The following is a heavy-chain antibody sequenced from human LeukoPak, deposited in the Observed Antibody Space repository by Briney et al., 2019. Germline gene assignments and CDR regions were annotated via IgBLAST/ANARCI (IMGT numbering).Heavy chain of an antibody. D-gene: IGHD3-10*01. Sequence: PGRSLRLSCAASGFTFSSYGMHWLRQAPGKGLEWVAVVWYDGSNKYYADSVKGRFTISRDNSKNTVYLQMNSLRAEDTAVYYCAKGSGNLDYWGQGTLVTVPS. CDR2: VWYDGSNK. J-gene: IGHJ4*02. CDR3: AKGSGNLDY. V-gene: IGHV3-33*06. CDR1: GFTFSSYG.